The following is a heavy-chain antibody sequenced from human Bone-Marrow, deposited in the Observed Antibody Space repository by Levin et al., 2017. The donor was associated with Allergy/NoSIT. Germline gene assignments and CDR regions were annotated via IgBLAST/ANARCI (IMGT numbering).Heavy chain of an antibody. CDR2: INPALGTT. D-gene: IGHD3-16*01. V-gene: IGHV1-2*02. CDR3: TRRGRPHGLDV. CDR1: GYTFTDYY. Sequence: GESLKISCKASGYTFTDYYLHWVRQAPGQGLEWMGWINPALGTTYYAQNFEGRVTMTRDTSISTAYMELSSLRFDDTAVYYCTRRGRPHGLDVWGRGTTVTVSS. J-gene: IGHJ6*02.